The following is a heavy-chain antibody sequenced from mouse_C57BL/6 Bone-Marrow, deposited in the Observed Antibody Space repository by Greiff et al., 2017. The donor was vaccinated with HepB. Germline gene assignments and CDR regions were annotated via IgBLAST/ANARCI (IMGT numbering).Heavy chain of an antibody. CDR3: ARNIITTVGYFDV. CDR2: IDPNSGGT. D-gene: IGHD1-1*01. J-gene: IGHJ1*03. Sequence: VKLKQPGAELVKPGASVKLSCKASGYTFTSYWMHWVKQRPGRGLEWIGRIDPNSGGTKYNEKFKSKATLTVDKPSSTAYMQLSSLTSEDSAVYYCARNIITTVGYFDVWGTGTTVTVSS. V-gene: IGHV1-72*01. CDR1: GYTFTSYW.